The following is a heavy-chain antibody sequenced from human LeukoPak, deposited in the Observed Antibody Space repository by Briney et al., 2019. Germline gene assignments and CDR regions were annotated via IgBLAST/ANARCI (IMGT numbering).Heavy chain of an antibody. V-gene: IGHV3-23*01. Sequence: GGSLRLSCAASGFTFSSYAMSWVRQAPGKGLEWVSGISGSGGSTYYADSVKGRFTISRDNSKNTLYLQMNSLRAKDTAVYYCAKVFPYYDSSGRYFDYWGQGTLVTVSS. J-gene: IGHJ4*02. CDR2: ISGSGGST. CDR1: GFTFSSYA. CDR3: AKVFPYYDSSGRYFDY. D-gene: IGHD3-22*01.